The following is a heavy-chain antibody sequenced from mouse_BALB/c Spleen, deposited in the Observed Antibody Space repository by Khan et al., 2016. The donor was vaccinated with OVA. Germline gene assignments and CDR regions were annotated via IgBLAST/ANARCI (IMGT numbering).Heavy chain of an antibody. CDR1: GDTFSDYA. CDR2: ISTYNGIT. Sequence: QVQLQQSGPEVVRPGVLVKISCKGSGDTFSDYAMHWVKQSHAKSLEWIGVISTYNGITNYNQKFKGKGTMTVDKSSSTAYMALARLTSEDSANYYCARGDFLLRWRGMAYGGKGTSVTVSS. CDR3: ARGDFLLRWRGMAY. V-gene: IGHV1S137*01. J-gene: IGHJ4*01. D-gene: IGHD1-1*01.